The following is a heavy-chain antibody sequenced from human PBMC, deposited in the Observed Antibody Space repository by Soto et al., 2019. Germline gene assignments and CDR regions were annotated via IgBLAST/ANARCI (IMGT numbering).Heavy chain of an antibody. CDR1: GGTFSSYA. Sequence: SVKVSCKASGGTFSSYAISWVRQAPGQGLEWMGGIIPIFGTANYAQKFQGRVTITADESTSTAYMELSSLRSEDTAVYYCARVQSGSTREAFDIWGQGTMVTVSS. CDR3: ARVQSGSTREAFDI. V-gene: IGHV1-69*13. D-gene: IGHD2-2*01. CDR2: IIPIFGTA. J-gene: IGHJ3*02.